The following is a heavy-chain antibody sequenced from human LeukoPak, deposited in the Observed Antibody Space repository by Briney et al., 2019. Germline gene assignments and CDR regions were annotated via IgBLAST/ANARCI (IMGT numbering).Heavy chain of an antibody. CDR1: GFTFSGYA. D-gene: IGHD6-13*01. CDR2: ISYDGSNK. CDR3: ARDRIAAPSTDWFDP. J-gene: IGHJ5*02. Sequence: GRSLRLSSAASGFTFSGYAMHWVRQAPGKGLEWVAVISYDGSNKYYADSVKGRFTISRDNSKNTLYLQMNSLRGEDTAVYYCARDRIAAPSTDWFDPWGQGTLVTVSS. V-gene: IGHV3-30*04.